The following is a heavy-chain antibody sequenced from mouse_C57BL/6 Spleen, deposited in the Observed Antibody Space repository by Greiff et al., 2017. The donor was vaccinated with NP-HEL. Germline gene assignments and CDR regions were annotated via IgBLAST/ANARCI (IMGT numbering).Heavy chain of an antibody. CDR3: ARDNGYYGGFFAY. Sequence: DVQLVESGGGLVKPGGSLKLSCAASGFTFSSYAMSWVRQTPEKRLEWVATISDGGSYTYYPDNVKGRFTISRDNAKNNLYLQMSHLKSEDTAMYYCARDNGYYGGFFAYWGQGTLVTVSA. V-gene: IGHV5-4*01. J-gene: IGHJ3*01. CDR2: ISDGGSYT. CDR1: GFTFSSYA. D-gene: IGHD2-3*01.